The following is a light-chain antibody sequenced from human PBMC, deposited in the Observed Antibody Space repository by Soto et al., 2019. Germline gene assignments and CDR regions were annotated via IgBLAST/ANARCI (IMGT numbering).Light chain of an antibody. Sequence: DIQLTQSPSFLSASVGDRVTITCRASQGISTYLAWYQQSPGKAPTLLIYAASTLQSGVPSRFSGSGSGTEFTLTISSLQPEDFATYFCQQLYSSPLSFGEGTKVDIK. CDR1: QGISTY. CDR3: QQLYSSPLS. V-gene: IGKV1-9*01. J-gene: IGKJ4*01. CDR2: AAS.